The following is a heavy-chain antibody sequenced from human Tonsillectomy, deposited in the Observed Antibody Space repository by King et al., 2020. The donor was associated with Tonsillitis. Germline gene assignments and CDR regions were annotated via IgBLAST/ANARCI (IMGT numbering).Heavy chain of an antibody. Sequence: VQLVESGGGVVQPGRSLRLSCAASGFTFGTYAMHCVRQAPGKGLEWVAVISYDVSNKYYADSVKGRFTISRDNSKNTLYLQMNSLRADDTAVYYCARELTIFGVVPPDYWGQGTLVTVSS. CDR1: GFTFGTYA. D-gene: IGHD3-3*01. J-gene: IGHJ4*02. CDR2: ISYDVSNK. CDR3: ARELTIFGVVPPDY. V-gene: IGHV3-30-3*01.